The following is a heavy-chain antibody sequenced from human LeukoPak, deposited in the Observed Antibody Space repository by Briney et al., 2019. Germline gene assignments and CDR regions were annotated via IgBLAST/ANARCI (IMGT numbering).Heavy chain of an antibody. CDR2: ISAYNGNT. V-gene: IGHV1-18*01. CDR3: ARDDSGYRHGGLSFYSYMDV. CDR1: GYSFYNFG. Sequence: ASVKVSCKASGYSFYNFGISWVRRAPGQGLEWMAWISAYNGNTNSAQKFQDRLTMTTDTSTSTAYMELRGLRSDDTAVYYCARDDSGYRHGGLSFYSYMDVWGKGTTVTVSS. J-gene: IGHJ6*03. D-gene: IGHD3-9*01.